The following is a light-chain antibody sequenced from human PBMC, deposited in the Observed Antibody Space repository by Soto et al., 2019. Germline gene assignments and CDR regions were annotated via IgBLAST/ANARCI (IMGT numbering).Light chain of an antibody. CDR1: SSDVGGYNY. Sequence: QSALTQPPSASGSPGQSVTISCTGTSSDVGGYNYVSWYQQDPGKAPKLMIYEVSKRPSGVPDRLSGSKSGNTASTTVSGLRAEDEANHYCTYYAGSFYV. V-gene: IGLV2-8*01. CDR2: EVS. J-gene: IGLJ1*01. CDR3: TYYAGSFYV.